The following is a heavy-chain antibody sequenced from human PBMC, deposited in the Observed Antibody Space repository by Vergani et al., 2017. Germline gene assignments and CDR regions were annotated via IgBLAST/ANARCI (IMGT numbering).Heavy chain of an antibody. CDR1: GGSFSGYY. D-gene: IGHD3-3*01. V-gene: IGHV4-34*01. CDR3: AGFGVVMVSLTV. J-gene: IGHJ4*02. CDR2: INHSGST. Sequence: QVQLQQWVAGLLKPSETLSLTRAVYGGSFSGYYWCWIRKPPGEGLEGIGEINHSGSTNYTPSLKSRVTIPVATSTNQFSRKLNSVTAADTAVYYCAGFGVVMVSLTVWGQGTLVTVSS.